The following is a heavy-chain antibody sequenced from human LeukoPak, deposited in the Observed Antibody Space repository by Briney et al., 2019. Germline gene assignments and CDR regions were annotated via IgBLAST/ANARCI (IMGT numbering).Heavy chain of an antibody. D-gene: IGHD6-13*01. V-gene: IGHV1-2*02. CDR3: ARGGYSSSWYPRAEYFQH. J-gene: IGHJ1*01. Sequence: ASVKVSCKASGYTFTGYYMHWVRQAPGQGLEWMGWINPNSGGTNYAQKFQGRVTMTRDTSISTAYMELSRLRSDDTAVYYCARGGYSSSWYPRAEYFQHWGQGTLVTVSS. CDR2: INPNSGGT. CDR1: GYTFTGYY.